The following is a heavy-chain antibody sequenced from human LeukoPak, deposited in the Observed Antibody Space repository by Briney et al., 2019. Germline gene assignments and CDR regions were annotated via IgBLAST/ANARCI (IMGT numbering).Heavy chain of an antibody. J-gene: IGHJ4*02. CDR3: ARGKFDFDY. V-gene: IGHV3-7*01. CDR1: GFTFSNFW. Sequence: PGGSLRLSCADSGFTFSNFWMSWVRQAPGKGLEWVANINQDGTEKYYVDSVKGRFTISRDNAKTSLYLQMNSLRAEDTAVYYCARGKFDFDYWGQGTLVTVSS. CDR2: INQDGTEK. D-gene: IGHD3-16*01.